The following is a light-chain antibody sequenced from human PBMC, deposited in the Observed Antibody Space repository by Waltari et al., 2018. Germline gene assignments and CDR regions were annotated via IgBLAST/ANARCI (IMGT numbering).Light chain of an antibody. V-gene: IGLV2-14*03. CDR2: DVS. CDR3: SSYTSSSTPVV. Sequence: QYALTQPASVSGSPAPPTTIPCTGTSSDVGGYKDVSCYQQPPGKAPKLMIYDVSNRPAGVSNRVSGSKSGNTASLTISGLQAEDEADYYCSSYTSSSTPVVFGGGTKLTVL. CDR1: SSDVGGYKD. J-gene: IGLJ2*01.